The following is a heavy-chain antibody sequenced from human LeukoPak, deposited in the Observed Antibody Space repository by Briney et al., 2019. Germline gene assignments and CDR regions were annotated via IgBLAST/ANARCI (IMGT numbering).Heavy chain of an antibody. CDR2: ISSSSNYI. D-gene: IGHD3-3*01. Sequence: PGGSLRLSCAASGFTFSSYSMNWVRQAPGKGLEWVSSISSSSNYIDYADSVKGRFTISRDNAKNSLYLQMNSLRAEDTAVYYCARETPYYDFWSGYPLDYYYGMDVWGQGTTVTVSS. CDR3: ARETPYYDFWSGYPLDYYYGMDV. CDR1: GFTFSSYS. V-gene: IGHV3-21*01. J-gene: IGHJ6*02.